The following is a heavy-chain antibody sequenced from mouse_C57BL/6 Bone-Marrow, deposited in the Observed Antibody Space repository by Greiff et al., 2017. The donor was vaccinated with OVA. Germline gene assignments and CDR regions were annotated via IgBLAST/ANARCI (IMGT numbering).Heavy chain of an antibody. CDR3: SRCYYYAMDY. V-gene: IGHV1-78*01. D-gene: IGHD2-12*01. CDR2: IYPRDGST. Sequence: QVQLQQSDAELVKPGASVKISCKVSGYTFTDHTIHWMKQRPEQGLEWIGYIYPRDGSTKYNEKFKGKATLTADKSSLTAYMQLHILPSEVSAVSFFSRCYYYAMDYWGQGTSVTVSS. J-gene: IGHJ4*01. CDR1: GYTFTDHT.